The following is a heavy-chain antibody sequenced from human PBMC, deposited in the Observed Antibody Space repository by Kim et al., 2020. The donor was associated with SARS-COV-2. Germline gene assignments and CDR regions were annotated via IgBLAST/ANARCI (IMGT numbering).Heavy chain of an antibody. CDR3: ARDKQQQLVMWYFDY. CDR1: GFTFSSYA. CDR2: ISYDGSNK. Sequence: GGSLRLSCAASGFTFSSYAMHWVRQAPGKGLEWVAVISYDGSNKYYADSVKGRFTISRDNSKNTLYLQMNSLRAEDTAVYYCARDKQQQLVMWYFDYWGQGTLVTVSS. V-gene: IGHV3-30-3*01. D-gene: IGHD6-13*01. J-gene: IGHJ4*02.